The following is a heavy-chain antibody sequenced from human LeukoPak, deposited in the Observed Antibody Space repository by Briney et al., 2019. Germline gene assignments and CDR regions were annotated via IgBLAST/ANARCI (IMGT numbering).Heavy chain of an antibody. CDR1: GGSISSGDYY. CDR2: IYYSGST. CDR3: ARDKVVTNPFYYYYGMDV. J-gene: IGHJ6*02. D-gene: IGHD2-15*01. Sequence: SETLSLTCTVSGGSISSGDYYWSWIRQPPGKGLEWIGYIYYSGSTYYNPSLKSRVTISVDTSKIQFSLKLSSVTAADTAVYYCARDKVVTNPFYYYYGMDVWGQGTTVTVSS. V-gene: IGHV4-30-4*01.